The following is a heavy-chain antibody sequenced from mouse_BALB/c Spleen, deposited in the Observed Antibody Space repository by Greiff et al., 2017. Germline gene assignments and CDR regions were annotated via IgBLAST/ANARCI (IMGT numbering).Heavy chain of an antibody. D-gene: IGHD2-10*01. CDR1: GFTFTDYY. CDR3: ARSTYYEGDAMDY. V-gene: IGHV7-3*02. CDR2: IRNKANGYTT. J-gene: IGHJ4*01. Sequence: EVKLMESGGGLVQPGGSLRLSCATSGFTFTDYYMSWVRQPPGKALEWLGFIRNKANGYTTEYSASVKGRFTISRDNAKNNLYLQMSSLKSEDTAMYYCARSTYYEGDAMDYWGQGTSVTVSS.